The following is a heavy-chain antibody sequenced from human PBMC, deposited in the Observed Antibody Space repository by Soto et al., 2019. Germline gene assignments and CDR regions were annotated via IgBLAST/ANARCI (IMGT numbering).Heavy chain of an antibody. CDR2: IYYSGST. Sequence: SETLSLTCTVSGGSISSSSYYWGWIRQPPGKGLEWIGSIYYSGSTYYNPSLKSRVTISVDTSKNQFSLKLSSVTAADTAVYYCARTDGWFDPWGQGTLVTVSS. CDR3: ARTDGWFDP. V-gene: IGHV4-39*01. J-gene: IGHJ5*02. CDR1: GGSISSSSYY.